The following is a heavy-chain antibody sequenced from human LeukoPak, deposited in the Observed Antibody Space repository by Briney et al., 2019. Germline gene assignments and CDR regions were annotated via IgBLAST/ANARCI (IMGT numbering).Heavy chain of an antibody. V-gene: IGHV3-53*04. CDR3: ARGGELSDFDY. D-gene: IGHD3-16*02. CDR1: VFTVSINS. J-gene: IGHJ4*02. CDR2: IYSGGST. Sequence: GGSLRLSCAASVFTVSINSMSWVRQAPGKGLEWVSVIYSGGSTSYADAVRGRFTISRHNSENTLYLQMNSLRVEDTAVYYCARGGELSDFDYWGQGTLVTVSS.